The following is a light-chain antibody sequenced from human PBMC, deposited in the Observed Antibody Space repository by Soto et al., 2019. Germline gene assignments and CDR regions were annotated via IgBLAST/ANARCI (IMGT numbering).Light chain of an antibody. CDR1: SSDVGGYNY. CDR2: EVS. CDR3: SSYTSINTWV. J-gene: IGLJ3*02. Sequence: QSALTQPASVSGSPGQSITISCTRTSSDVGGYNYVSWYQQHPGKAPKLMIYEVSNRPSGVSNRFSGSKSGNTASLTISGLQAEDEADYYCSSYTSINTWVFGGGTKLTVL. V-gene: IGLV2-14*01.